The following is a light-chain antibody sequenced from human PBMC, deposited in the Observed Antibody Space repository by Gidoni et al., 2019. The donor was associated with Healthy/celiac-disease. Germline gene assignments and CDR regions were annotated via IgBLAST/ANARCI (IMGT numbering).Light chain of an antibody. V-gene: IGLV3-21*02. J-gene: IGLJ2*01. CDR3: QVWDSSSDPVV. CDR1: NIGSKS. CDR2: DDS. Sequence: SYVLPQPPSVSVAPGQTARITCGGNNIGSKSVHWYQQKPGQAPVLVGYDDSDRPSGIPERFSGANSGNTATLTISRVEAGDEADYYCQVWDSSSDPVVFGGGTKLTVL.